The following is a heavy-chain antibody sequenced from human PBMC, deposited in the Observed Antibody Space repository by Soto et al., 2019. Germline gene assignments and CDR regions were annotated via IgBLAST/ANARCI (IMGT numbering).Heavy chain of an antibody. J-gene: IGHJ6*02. Sequence: ASVKVSCKASGGTFSSYAISWVRQAPGQGLEWMGGIIPIFGTANYAQKFQGRVTITADESTSTAYMELSSLRSEDTAVYYCARDIAPRVGELLEVYYYGMDVWGQGTTVTVSS. V-gene: IGHV1-69*13. CDR1: GGTFSSYA. D-gene: IGHD1-26*01. CDR2: IIPIFGTA. CDR3: ARDIAPRVGELLEVYYYGMDV.